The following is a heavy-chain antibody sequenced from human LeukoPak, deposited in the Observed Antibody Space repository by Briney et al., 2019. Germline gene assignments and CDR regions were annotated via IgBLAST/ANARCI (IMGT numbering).Heavy chain of an antibody. CDR1: GFTFSYYD. Sequence: PGGSLRLSCAASGFTFSYYDMNWVRQAPGKGPEWVSYISNSGSTIEYADSVKGRFTISRDNARNSLYLQMYNLRVEDTAVYYCARRFDSWGQGALVTVSS. CDR3: ARRFDS. J-gene: IGHJ5*02. V-gene: IGHV3-48*01. CDR2: ISNSGSTI.